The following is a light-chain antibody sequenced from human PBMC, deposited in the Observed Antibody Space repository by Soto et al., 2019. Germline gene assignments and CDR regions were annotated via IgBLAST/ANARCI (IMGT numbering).Light chain of an antibody. Sequence: QSVLTQPPSVSGAPGQTVTISCTGSSSNIGTDFAVHWYQLVPGTAPRLLIFDNHNRPSGVPDRFSGSKSGTSASLAITGLQAEDEAEYYCQSYDSSLNILVFGGGTKLTVL. V-gene: IGLV1-40*01. CDR2: DNH. CDR3: QSYDSSLNILV. CDR1: SSNIGTDFA. J-gene: IGLJ3*02.